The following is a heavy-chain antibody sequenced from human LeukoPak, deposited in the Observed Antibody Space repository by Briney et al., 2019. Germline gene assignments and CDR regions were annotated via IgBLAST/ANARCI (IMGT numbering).Heavy chain of an antibody. CDR3: ARLGNSGSYLVSRYFDY. Sequence: ASVKVSCKASGYTFTSYYMHWVRQAPGQGLAWMGIINPSGGSTSYAQKFQGRVTMTRDTSTSTVYMELSSLRSEDTAVYYCARLGNSGSYLVSRYFDYWGQGTLVTVSS. CDR2: INPSGGST. CDR1: GYTFTSYY. J-gene: IGHJ4*02. V-gene: IGHV1-46*01. D-gene: IGHD1-26*01.